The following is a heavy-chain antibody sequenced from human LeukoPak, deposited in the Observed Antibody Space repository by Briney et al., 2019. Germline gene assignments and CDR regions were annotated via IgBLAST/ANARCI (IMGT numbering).Heavy chain of an antibody. J-gene: IGHJ4*02. CDR3: ARVSGYSSSWQADY. V-gene: IGHV4-4*02. Sequence: SGTLSLTCAVSGGSISSSNWWSWVRQPPGKGLEWIGEIYHSGSTNYNPSLKSRVTISVDKSKNQFSLKLSSVTAADTAVYYCARVSGYSSSWQADYWGQGTLVTVSS. D-gene: IGHD6-13*01. CDR1: GGSISSSNW. CDR2: IYHSGST.